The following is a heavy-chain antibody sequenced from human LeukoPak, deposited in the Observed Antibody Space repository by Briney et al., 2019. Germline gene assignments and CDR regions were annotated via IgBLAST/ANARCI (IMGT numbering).Heavy chain of an antibody. V-gene: IGHV3-23*01. CDR3: AKGRYYYDSSDAFDI. D-gene: IGHD3-22*01. Sequence: GGPLRLSRAASGFTFSSYAMSWVRQAPGKGLEWVSAISGSGGSTYYADSVKGRFTISRDNSKNTLFLQMNSLRAEDTAVYYCAKGRYYYDSSDAFDIWGQGTMVTVSS. J-gene: IGHJ3*02. CDR1: GFTFSSYA. CDR2: ISGSGGST.